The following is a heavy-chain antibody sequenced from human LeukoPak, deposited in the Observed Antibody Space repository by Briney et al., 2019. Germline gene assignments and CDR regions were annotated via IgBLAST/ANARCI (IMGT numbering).Heavy chain of an antibody. CDR2: INHSGST. J-gene: IGHJ5*02. CDR3: AREVVVVVPAAMIWDNWFDP. Sequence: SQTLSLTCTVSGGSISSGDYYWSWIRQPPGKGLEWIGEINHSGSTNYNPSLKSRVTISVDTSKNQFSLKLSSVTAADTAVYYCAREVVVVVPAAMIWDNWFDPWGQGTLVTVSS. CDR1: GGSISSGDYY. V-gene: IGHV4-30-4*08. D-gene: IGHD2-2*01.